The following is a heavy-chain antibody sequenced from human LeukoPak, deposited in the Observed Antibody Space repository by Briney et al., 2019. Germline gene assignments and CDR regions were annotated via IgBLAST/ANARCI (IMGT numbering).Heavy chain of an antibody. Sequence: AASVKVSCKVSGYTLTELSMHWVRQASGQGLEWMGWINPNSGGTNYAQKFQGRVTMTRDTSISTAYMELSRLRSDDTAVYYCARDRGRVFDYWGQGTLVTVSS. CDR3: ARDRGRVFDY. V-gene: IGHV1-2*02. CDR2: INPNSGGT. J-gene: IGHJ4*02. D-gene: IGHD3-10*01. CDR1: GYTLTELS.